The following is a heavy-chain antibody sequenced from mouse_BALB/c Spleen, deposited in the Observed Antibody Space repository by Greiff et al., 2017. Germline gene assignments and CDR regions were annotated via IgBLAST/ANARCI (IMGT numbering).Heavy chain of an antibody. J-gene: IGHJ3*01. CDR3: ARGYYGRDTAWFAY. CDR1: GFSFSSYG. D-gene: IGHD1-1*01. Sequence: EAKLVESGGDLVKPGGSLKLSCAASGFSFSSYGMSWVRQTPDKRLEWVATISSGGSYTYYPDSVKGRFTISRDNAKNTLYLQMSSLKSEDTAMYYCARGYYGRDTAWFAYWGQGTLVTVSA. CDR2: ISSGGSYT. V-gene: IGHV5-6*02.